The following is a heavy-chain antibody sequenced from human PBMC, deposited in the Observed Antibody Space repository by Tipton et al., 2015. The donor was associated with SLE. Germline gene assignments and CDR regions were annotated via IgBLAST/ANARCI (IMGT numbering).Heavy chain of an antibody. CDR1: GDTLSNYA. CDR2: INPNSGGT. CDR3: ARMRDPYYFDF. V-gene: IGHV1-2*06. Sequence: QLVQSGAEVKKPGSSVKVSCKASGDTLSNYAFTWVRQAPGQGLEWMGRINPNSGGTIYPQSFQGRVTMTRDTSISASYMELSSLRSDDTAVYYCARMRDPYYFDFWGQGTLLTVSS. J-gene: IGHJ4*02.